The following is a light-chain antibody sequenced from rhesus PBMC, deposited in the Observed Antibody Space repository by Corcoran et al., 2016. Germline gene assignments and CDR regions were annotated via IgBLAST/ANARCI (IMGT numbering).Light chain of an antibody. J-gene: IGKJ2*01. CDR1: QSIGSN. CDR2: DVF. Sequence: ETVVTQSPATLSLSPGERATLSCRASQSIGSNLAWYHQKPGQAPRLLISDVFSRATGIPDRFSGSGSGTEFTLTISSLEPEDVGVYSCHQYNNWYTFGQGTKVEI. CDR3: HQYNNWYT. V-gene: IGKV3-24*04.